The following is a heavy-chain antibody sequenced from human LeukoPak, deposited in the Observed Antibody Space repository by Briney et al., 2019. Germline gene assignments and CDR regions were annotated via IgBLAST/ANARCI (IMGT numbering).Heavy chain of an antibody. V-gene: IGHV3-30*18. J-gene: IGHJ6*02. CDR2: RSYDGSKK. CDR1: GFTFSSYG. CDR3: AKDMRYCSGGGCYGMDV. Sequence: GGSLRLSCAVSGFTFSSYGMHWVRQAPGKGLEWVAVRSYDGSKKNYADSVKGRFTISRDNSKNTLYLQMNSLRAEDTALYYCAKDMRYCSGGGCYGMDVWGQGTAVTVSS. D-gene: IGHD2-15*01.